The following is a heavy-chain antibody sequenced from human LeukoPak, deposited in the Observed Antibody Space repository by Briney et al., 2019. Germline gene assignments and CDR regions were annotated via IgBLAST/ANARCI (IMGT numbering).Heavy chain of an antibody. CDR2: INPNSGGT. J-gene: IGHJ4*02. Sequence: ASVKVSCKASGYTFTGYYMHWVRQAPGQGLEWMGWINPNSGGTNYAQKFQGRVTITRNTSISTAYMELSSLRSEDTAVYYCARGRYYFDYWGQGTLVTVSS. CDR1: GYTFTGYY. CDR3: ARGRYYFDY. V-gene: IGHV1-2*02.